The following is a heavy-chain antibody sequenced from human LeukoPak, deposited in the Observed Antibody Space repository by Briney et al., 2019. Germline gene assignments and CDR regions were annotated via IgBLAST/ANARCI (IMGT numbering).Heavy chain of an antibody. J-gene: IGHJ4*02. D-gene: IGHD6-19*01. CDR1: GGTFSSYA. Sequence: SVTVSCTASGGTFSSYAISWVRQAPGQGLEWMGGIIPIFGTANYAQKFQGRVTITADESTSTAYMELSSLRSDDTAMYYCARDSSGYSSGWYPDYWGQGTLVTVSS. CDR3: ARDSSGYSSGWYPDY. CDR2: IIPIFGTA. V-gene: IGHV1-69*13.